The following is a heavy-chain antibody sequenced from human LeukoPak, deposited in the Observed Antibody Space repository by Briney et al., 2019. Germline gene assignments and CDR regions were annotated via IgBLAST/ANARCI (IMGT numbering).Heavy chain of an antibody. Sequence: EASVKVSCEASGYTFTGYYMHWVRQAPGQGLEWMGWINPNSGGTNYAQKFQGRVTMTRDTSISTAYMELSRLRSDDTAVYYCARDIVVVPAAGTEYYYYMDVWGKGTTVTVSS. V-gene: IGHV1-2*02. CDR2: INPNSGGT. CDR1: GYTFTGYY. CDR3: ARDIVVVPAAGTEYYYYMDV. J-gene: IGHJ6*03. D-gene: IGHD2-2*01.